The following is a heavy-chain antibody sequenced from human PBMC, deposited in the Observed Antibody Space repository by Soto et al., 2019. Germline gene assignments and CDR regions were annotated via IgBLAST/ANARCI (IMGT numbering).Heavy chain of an antibody. J-gene: IGHJ3*02. Sequence: SVKVSCKASGFTFTSSAVQWVRQARGQRLEWIGWIVVGSGNTNYAQKFQERVTITRDMSTSTAYMELSSLRSEDTAVYYCAADFSIVGATIRAFDIWGQGTMVTVS. CDR2: IVVGSGNT. D-gene: IGHD1-26*01. CDR1: GFTFTSSA. V-gene: IGHV1-58*01. CDR3: AADFSIVGATIRAFDI.